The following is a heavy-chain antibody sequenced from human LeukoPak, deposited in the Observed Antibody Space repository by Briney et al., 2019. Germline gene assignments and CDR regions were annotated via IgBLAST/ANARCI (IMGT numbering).Heavy chain of an antibody. V-gene: IGHV1-18*01. CDR3: ARDEGRVSGSFNP. J-gene: IGHJ5*02. CDR2: ISTYSSHT. D-gene: IGHD3-10*01. Sequence: ASVKVSCKASGYTFTRHGITWVRQAPGQGLEWMGWISTYSSHTTYAQKFKGRVTMTTDTSTTTAYMELRSLRSDDTAVYYCARDEGRVSGSFNPWGQGTLVTVSS. CDR1: GYTFTRHG.